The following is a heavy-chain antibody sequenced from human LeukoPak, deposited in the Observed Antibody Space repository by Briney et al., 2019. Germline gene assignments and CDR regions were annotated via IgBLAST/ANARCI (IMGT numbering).Heavy chain of an antibody. CDR2: IREEGSEK. CDR1: GFTFSDYY. CDR3: VRQNTPSWNPPYHYYMDV. Sequence: GGSLRLSCVASGFTFSDYYMSWIRIRQAPGKGLEWVADIREEGSEKYYVDSAKGRFTISRDNAKNSVYLQMNSLRAEDTAVYYCVRQNTPSWNPPYHYYMDVWGKGTTVTVSS. V-gene: IGHV3-7*01. D-gene: IGHD1-1*01. J-gene: IGHJ6*03.